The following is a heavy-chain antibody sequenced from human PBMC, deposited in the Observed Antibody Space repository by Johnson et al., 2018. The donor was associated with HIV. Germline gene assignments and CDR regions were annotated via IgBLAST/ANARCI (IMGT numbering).Heavy chain of an antibody. D-gene: IGHD2-8*01. V-gene: IGHV3-30*04. J-gene: IGHJ3*02. CDR2: ISYDGSNN. Sequence: QVQLVESGGGVVQPGRSLRLSCAASGFTFSSYAMHWVRQAPGKGLEWVAVISYDGSNNYYADSVKGRFTISRDNSKNTLHLQMNSLRPEDTAVYYCARNSGNGLVLRGDAFDMWGQGTMVTVSS. CDR1: GFTFSSYA. CDR3: ARNSGNGLVLRGDAFDM.